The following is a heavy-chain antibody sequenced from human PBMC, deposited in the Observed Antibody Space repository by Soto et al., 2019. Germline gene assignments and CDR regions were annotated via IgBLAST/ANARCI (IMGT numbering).Heavy chain of an antibody. CDR3: ARSVEGHFDY. V-gene: IGHV3-48*02. D-gene: IGHD6-19*01. CDR1: GFRFSIYS. Sequence: EVQLVESGGGLVQPGGSLRLSCAGFGFRFSIYSINWVRQAPGKGLEWSAYITSDSNTIKYADSVKGRFTISRDNAKNSVYLQMNSLRDEDTAVYYCARSVEGHFDYWVQGTVVTVSS. J-gene: IGHJ4*02. CDR2: ITSDSNTI.